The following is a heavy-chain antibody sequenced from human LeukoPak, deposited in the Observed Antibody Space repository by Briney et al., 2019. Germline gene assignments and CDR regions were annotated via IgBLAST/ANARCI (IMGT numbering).Heavy chain of an antibody. D-gene: IGHD2-15*01. CDR3: ARGRKSRGVDIVRKEETGYYYMDV. CDR1: GYTFTSYD. V-gene: IGHV1-8*01. CDR2: MNPNSGNT. Sequence: ASVKVSCKASGYTFTSYDINWVRQATGQGLEWMGWMNPNSGNTGYAQKFQGRVTMTRNTSISTAYMELSSLRSEDTAVYYCARGRKSRGVDIVRKEETGYYYMDVWGKGTTVTVSS. J-gene: IGHJ6*03.